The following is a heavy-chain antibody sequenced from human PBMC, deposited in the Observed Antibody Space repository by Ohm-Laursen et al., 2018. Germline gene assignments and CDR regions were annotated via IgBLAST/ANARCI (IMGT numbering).Heavy chain of an antibody. D-gene: IGHD2-2*01. CDR2: IKSKTDGGTT. CDR1: GFTFSNAW. Sequence: SLRLSCTASGFTFSNAWMSWVRQAPGKGLEWVGRIKSKTDGGTTDYAAPVKGRFTISRDDSKNTLYLQMNSLKTEDTAVYYCTTGSRIVVVPDDWGQGTPVTVSS. V-gene: IGHV3-15*01. J-gene: IGHJ4*02. CDR3: TTGSRIVVVPDD.